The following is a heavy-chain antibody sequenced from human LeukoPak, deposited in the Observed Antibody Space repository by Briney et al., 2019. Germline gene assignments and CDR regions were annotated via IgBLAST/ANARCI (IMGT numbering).Heavy chain of an antibody. V-gene: IGHV4-59*01. Sequence: SETLSLTCTVSGGSISSYYWSWIRQPPGKGLEWIGYIYYSGSTNYNPSLKSRVTLSVDTSKNQFSLKLSSVTAADTAVYYCARVIKGYYFDYWGQRTLVTVSS. D-gene: IGHD3-10*01. J-gene: IGHJ4*02. CDR2: IYYSGST. CDR1: GGSISSYY. CDR3: ARVIKGYYFDY.